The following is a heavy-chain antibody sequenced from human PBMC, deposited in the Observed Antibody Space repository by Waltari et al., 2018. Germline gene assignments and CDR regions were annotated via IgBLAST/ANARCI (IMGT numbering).Heavy chain of an antibody. V-gene: IGHV1-69-2*01. D-gene: IGHD1-26*01. CDR1: GYTFTDYY. J-gene: IGHJ6*03. Sequence: EVQLVQSGAEVKKPGATVKISCKASGYTFTDYYMHWVQPAPGKGLGWMGRVEPEDGETIYAEKFQGRVTITAETSTDTAYMELSSLRSEDTAVYYCATGGCGIVGATCYYYYYMDVWGKGTTVTVSS. CDR2: VEPEDGET. CDR3: ATGGCGIVGATCYYYYYMDV.